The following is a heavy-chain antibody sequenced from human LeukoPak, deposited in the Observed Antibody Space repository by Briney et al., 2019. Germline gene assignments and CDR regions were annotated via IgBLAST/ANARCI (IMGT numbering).Heavy chain of an antibody. J-gene: IGHJ4*02. Sequence: PSETLSLTCAVYGGSFSGYYWSWIRQPPGKGLEWIGEINHSGSTNYNPSLKSRVTISADTSKNQFSLKLSSVTAADTAVYYCARRRVWFGEQGFDYWGQGTLVTVSS. D-gene: IGHD3-10*01. CDR1: GGSFSGYY. CDR2: INHSGST. V-gene: IGHV4-34*01. CDR3: ARRRVWFGEQGFDY.